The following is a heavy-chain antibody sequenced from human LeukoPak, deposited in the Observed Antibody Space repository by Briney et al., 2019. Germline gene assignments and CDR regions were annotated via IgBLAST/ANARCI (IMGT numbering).Heavy chain of an antibody. Sequence: SETLSLTCTVSGGSISSSSDYWGWIRQPPGKGLEWIGSMYYSGSTHYNPSLKSRVTISLDTSKNQFSLKLSSVTAADTAVYYCARNVRFFDSWGQGTRVTVSS. CDR2: MYYSGST. CDR3: ARNVRFFDS. CDR1: GGSISSSSDY. J-gene: IGHJ4*02. D-gene: IGHD1-1*01. V-gene: IGHV4-39*07.